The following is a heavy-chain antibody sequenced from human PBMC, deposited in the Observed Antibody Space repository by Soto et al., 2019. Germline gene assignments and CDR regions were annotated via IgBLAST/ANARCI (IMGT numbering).Heavy chain of an antibody. CDR1: GGTFSSYA. CDR3: AREFRYGDSFDY. Sequence: GASVKVSCKASGGTFSSYAISWVRQAPGQGLEWMGGIIPIFGTANYAQKFQGRVTITADESTSTAYMELSSLRSEDTAVYYCAREFRYGDSFDYWGQGTLVTVSS. D-gene: IGHD3-16*01. J-gene: IGHJ4*02. CDR2: IIPIFGTA. V-gene: IGHV1-69*13.